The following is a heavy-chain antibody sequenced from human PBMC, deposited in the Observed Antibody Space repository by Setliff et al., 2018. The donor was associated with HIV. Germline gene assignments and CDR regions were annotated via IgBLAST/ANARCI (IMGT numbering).Heavy chain of an antibody. CDR3: ARVSRYDSSGYYYAFDI. CDR2: IYTSGSS. V-gene: IGHV4-61*09. J-gene: IGHJ3*02. D-gene: IGHD3-22*01. Sequence: SETLSLTCTVSGGSISSGSYFWSWIRQPAGKGLEWIGHIYTSGSSNYNPSLKSRVTMSVDTSKNQFSLNLTSVTAADTAVYYCARVSRYDSSGYYYAFDIWGQGTMVTVSS. CDR1: GGSISSGSYF.